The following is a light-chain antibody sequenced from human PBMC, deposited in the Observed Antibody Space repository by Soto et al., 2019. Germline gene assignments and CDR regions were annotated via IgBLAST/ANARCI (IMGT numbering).Light chain of an antibody. CDR3: QQFNDWPRT. CDR2: GET. V-gene: IGKV3-15*01. J-gene: IGKJ1*01. Sequence: EVVLTQSPATLSVSPGERATLSCRASQTVRNNLAWYQQKPGQAPRLVMYGETTRASGVPARFAGSGSGTEFTLTISSLQPEDFAVYFCQQFNDWPRTFGQGTKVEI. CDR1: QTVRNN.